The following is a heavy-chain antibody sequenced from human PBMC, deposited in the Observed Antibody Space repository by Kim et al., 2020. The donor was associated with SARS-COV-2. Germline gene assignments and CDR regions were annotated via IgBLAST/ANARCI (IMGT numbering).Heavy chain of an antibody. CDR2: INPNSGGT. CDR3: ARPSYCSGGSCYSYYYYGMDV. Sequence: ASLKVSCKASGYTFTGYYIHWVRQAPGQGLEWMGWINPNSGGTNYAQKFQGRVTMTRDTSISTAYMELSRLRSDDTAVYYCARPSYCSGGSCYSYYYYGMDVWGQGTTVTVSS. D-gene: IGHD2-15*01. V-gene: IGHV1-2*02. CDR1: GYTFTGYY. J-gene: IGHJ6*02.